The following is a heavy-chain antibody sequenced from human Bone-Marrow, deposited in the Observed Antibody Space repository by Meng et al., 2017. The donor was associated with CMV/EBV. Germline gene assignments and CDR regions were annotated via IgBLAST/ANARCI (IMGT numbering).Heavy chain of an antibody. CDR3: ARYCSSTSCLSLFDL. V-gene: IGHV3-30*02. D-gene: IGHD2-2*01. J-gene: IGHJ2*01. Sequence: GESLKISCAASGFTFSSYGMHWVRQAPGKGLEWVAFIRYDGSNKYYADSVKGRFTISRDNAKNTLYLQMNSLRVEDTAVYYCARYCSSTSCLSLFDLWGRGTLVAVSS. CDR1: GFTFSSYG. CDR2: IRYDGSNK.